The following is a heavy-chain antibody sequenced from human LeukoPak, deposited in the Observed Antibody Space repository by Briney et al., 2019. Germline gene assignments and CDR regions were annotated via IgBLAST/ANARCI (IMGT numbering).Heavy chain of an antibody. J-gene: IGHJ4*02. D-gene: IGHD3-10*02. CDR2: ISGRSDET. V-gene: IGHV3-23*01. CDR3: AKGWMLGELLNY. CDR1: GFTFSSYA. Sequence: GGSLRLSCAASGFTFSSYALSWVRQAPEKGLEWVSSISGRSDETYYADSVRGRFTISRDNSKNTLYLQMNTLRVEDTAVYYCAKGWMLGELLNYWGQGALVTVST.